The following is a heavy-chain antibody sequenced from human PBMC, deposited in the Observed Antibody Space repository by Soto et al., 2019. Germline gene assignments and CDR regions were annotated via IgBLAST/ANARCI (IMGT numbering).Heavy chain of an antibody. D-gene: IGHD3-22*01. CDR2: IWYDGSNK. CDR3: ARSETGYYDSSGFASGPGAFDI. CDR1: GFTFSSYG. Sequence: QVQLVESGGGVVQPGRSLRLSCAASGFTFSSYGMHWVRQAPGKGLEWVAVIWYDGSNKYYADSVKGRFTISRDNSKNTLYLQMNSLRAEDTAVYYCARSETGYYDSSGFASGPGAFDIWGQGTMVTVSS. V-gene: IGHV3-33*01. J-gene: IGHJ3*02.